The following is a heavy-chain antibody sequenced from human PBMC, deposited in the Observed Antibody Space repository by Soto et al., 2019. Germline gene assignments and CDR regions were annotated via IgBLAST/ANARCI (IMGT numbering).Heavy chain of an antibody. V-gene: IGHV3-9*01. Sequence: ESGGGLVQPGRSLRLSCAASGFTFDDYAMHWVRQAPGKGLEWVSGISWNSGSIGYADSVKGRFTISRDNAKNSLYLQMNSLRAEGTALYYCAKDLAYGDYSGVDAFDIWGQGTMVTVSS. D-gene: IGHD4-17*01. CDR1: GFTFDDYA. J-gene: IGHJ3*02. CDR3: AKDLAYGDYSGVDAFDI. CDR2: ISWNSGSI.